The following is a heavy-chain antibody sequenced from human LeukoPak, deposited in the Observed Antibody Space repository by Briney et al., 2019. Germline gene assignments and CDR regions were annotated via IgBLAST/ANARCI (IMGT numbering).Heavy chain of an antibody. D-gene: IGHD3/OR15-3a*01. V-gene: IGHV4-59*08. CDR2: IYYSGST. J-gene: IGHJ4*02. CDR1: GGSISSYY. CDR3: ARRRLLGLFDY. Sequence: PSGTLSLTCTVSGGSISSYYWSWIRQPPGKGLEWIGYIYYSGSTNYNPSLKSRVTISVDTSKNQFSLKLSSVTAADTAVYYCARRRLLGLFDYWGQGTLVTVSS.